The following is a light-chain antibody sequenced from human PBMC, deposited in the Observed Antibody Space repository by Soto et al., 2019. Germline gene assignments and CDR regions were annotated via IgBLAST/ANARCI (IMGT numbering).Light chain of an antibody. Sequence: QSVLTLPPSVSGDPGQRVNISCTGSGSNIGAGYDVHWYQQLPGTAPKLLIYGNSNRPSGVPDRFSGSKSGTSASLAITGLQAEDEADYYCQSYDSSLSGLYVFGTGTKVTVL. V-gene: IGLV1-40*01. CDR3: QSYDSSLSGLYV. J-gene: IGLJ1*01. CDR2: GNS. CDR1: GSNIGAGYD.